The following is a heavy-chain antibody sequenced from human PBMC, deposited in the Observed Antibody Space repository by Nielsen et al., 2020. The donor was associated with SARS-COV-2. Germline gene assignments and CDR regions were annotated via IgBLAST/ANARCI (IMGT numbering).Heavy chain of an antibody. D-gene: IGHD4/OR15-4a*01. V-gene: IGHV3-23*01. CDR2: ISGSGGTT. J-gene: IGHJ4*02. CDR1: GFTFSSYG. CDR3: AKDRAGATYARFDF. Sequence: GGSLRLSCAASGFTFSSYGMHWVRQVPGKGLEWVSAISGSGGTTSYADSVKGRFTISRDNSKNTLYLQMNSLRAEDTAVYYCAKDRAGATYARFDFWGQGTLVTVSS.